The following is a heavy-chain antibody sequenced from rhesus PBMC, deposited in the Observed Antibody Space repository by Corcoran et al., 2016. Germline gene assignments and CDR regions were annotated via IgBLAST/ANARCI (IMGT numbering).Heavy chain of an antibody. V-gene: IGHV3S42*01. Sequence: EVQLVESGGGLAKPGGSLRLSCAASGFTFSNYWMNWVRQTPGKGLEWISAINSGGGSTYYADSVKGRFTIYRDNSKNTLSLQMNSLRAEDTAVYYCAKGRYYYDSGYYKPFDYWGQGVLVTVSS. J-gene: IGHJ4*01. CDR1: GFTFSNYW. D-gene: IGHD3-28*01. CDR3: AKGRYYYDSGYYKPFDY. CDR2: INSGGGST.